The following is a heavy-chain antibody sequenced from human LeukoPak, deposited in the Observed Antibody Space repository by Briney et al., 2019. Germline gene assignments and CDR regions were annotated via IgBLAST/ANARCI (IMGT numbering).Heavy chain of an antibody. CDR3: ARDRRGNSYYDFWSGSYYYYYMDV. V-gene: IGHV4-61*02. CDR2: IYTSGST. Sequence: IPSQTLSLTCTVSGGSISSGSYYWSWIRQPAGKGLEWIGRIYTSGSTNYNSSLKSRVTISVDTSKNQFSLKLSSVTAADTAMYYCARDRRGNSYYDFWSGSYYYYYMDVWGKGTTVTVSS. CDR1: GGSISSGSYY. D-gene: IGHD3-3*01. J-gene: IGHJ6*03.